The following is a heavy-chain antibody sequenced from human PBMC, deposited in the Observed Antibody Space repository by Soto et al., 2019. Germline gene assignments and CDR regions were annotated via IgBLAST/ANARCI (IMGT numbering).Heavy chain of an antibody. CDR3: ASTYDSSGYFSFIDY. CDR1: GFTFSSYA. J-gene: IGHJ4*02. V-gene: IGHV3-30-3*01. D-gene: IGHD3-22*01. CDR2: ISYDGSNK. Sequence: VQLVESGGGVIQPGRSLRLSCAASGFTFSSYAMHWVRQAPGKGLEWVAVISYDGSNKYYADSVKGRFTISRDNSKNTLYLQMNSLRAEDTAVYYCASTYDSSGYFSFIDYWGQGTLLTVSS.